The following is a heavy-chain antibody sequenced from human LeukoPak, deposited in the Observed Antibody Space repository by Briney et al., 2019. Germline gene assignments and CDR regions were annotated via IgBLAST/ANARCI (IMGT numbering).Heavy chain of an antibody. Sequence: PGGSLRLSCTASGFTFSSYSMNWVRQAPGKGLEWVSYISSSTSTIYYTDSVKGRFTISRDNAKNSLYLQMDSLRAEDTAVYYCAKDRGGFTHYFDFWGRGILVTVSS. J-gene: IGHJ4*02. CDR1: GFTFSSYS. CDR2: ISSSTSTI. D-gene: IGHD3-10*01. V-gene: IGHV3-48*01. CDR3: AKDRGGFTHYFDF.